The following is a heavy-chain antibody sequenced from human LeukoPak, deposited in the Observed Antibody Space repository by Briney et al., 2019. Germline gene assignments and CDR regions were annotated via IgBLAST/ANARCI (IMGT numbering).Heavy chain of an antibody. J-gene: IGHJ4*02. D-gene: IGHD5-18*01. CDR2: IMQDGSEK. CDR1: GFTFSSYW. Sequence: PGGSLRLSCAASGFTFSSYWMSWVRQAPGKGLEWVANIMQDGSEKNYVDSVKGRFTISRDNSKNTLYLQMNSLRAEDTAVYYCANEVSGYSYGLFDYWGQGTLVTVSS. V-gene: IGHV3-7*03. CDR3: ANEVSGYSYGLFDY.